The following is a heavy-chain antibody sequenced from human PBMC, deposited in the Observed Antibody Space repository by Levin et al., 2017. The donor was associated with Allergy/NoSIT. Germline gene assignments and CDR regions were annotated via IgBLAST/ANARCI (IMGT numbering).Heavy chain of an antibody. V-gene: IGHV1-18*04. CDR1: GDTFSTYG. CDR2: ISTSNGNT. CDR3: ARVRGSNTEFSALKHYYYGMDV. J-gene: IGHJ6*02. D-gene: IGHD2-2*01. Sequence: GESLKISCKVSGDTFSTYGINWLRQAPGHGLEWMGWISTSNGNTKYAQNVQDRVTMTTDTSTNTAYMEVRSLRSDDTAVYYCARVRGSNTEFSALKHYYYGMDVWGQGTTITVSS.